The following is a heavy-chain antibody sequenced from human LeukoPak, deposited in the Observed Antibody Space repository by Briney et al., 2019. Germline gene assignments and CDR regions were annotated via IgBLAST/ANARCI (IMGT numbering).Heavy chain of an antibody. Sequence: SQTLSLTCAISGDSVSSNSVTWNWIRQSPSRGLEWLGRTYYRSTWYNDYAVSERGRITVNPDTSKNQFSLHLNSVTPEDTAVYYCARRLTQYDCFDPWGQGILVTVSS. CDR2: TYYRSTWYN. V-gene: IGHV6-1*01. CDR3: ARRLTQYDCFDP. CDR1: GDSVSSNSVT. D-gene: IGHD2-2*01. J-gene: IGHJ5*02.